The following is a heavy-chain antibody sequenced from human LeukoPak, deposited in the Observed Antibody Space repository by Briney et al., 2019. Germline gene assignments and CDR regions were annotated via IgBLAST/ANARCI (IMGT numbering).Heavy chain of an antibody. V-gene: IGHV4-59*08. CDR2: IYYSGST. J-gene: IGHJ4*02. CDR1: GGSISSYY. D-gene: IGHD4-23*01. CDR3: ARHSYSGGNKNFDY. Sequence: SETLSLTCTVSGGSISSYYWSWIRQPPGKGLEWIGYIYYSGSTNYNPSLKSRVTISVDTSKNQFSLKLSSVTAAGTAVYYCARHSYSGGNKNFDYWGQGTLVTVSS.